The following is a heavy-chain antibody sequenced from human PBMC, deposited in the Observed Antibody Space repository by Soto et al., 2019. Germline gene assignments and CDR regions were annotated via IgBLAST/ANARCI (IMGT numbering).Heavy chain of an antibody. V-gene: IGHV1-2*02. D-gene: IGHD3-10*01. Sequence: RASVKVSCKASGYTFTGYYMHWVRQAPGQGLEWMGWINPNSGGTNYAQKFQGRVTMTRDTSISTAYMELSRLRSDDTAVYYCARDSAPVTMVRGVNDYWGQGTLVTVSS. CDR2: INPNSGGT. J-gene: IGHJ4*02. CDR1: GYTFTGYY. CDR3: ARDSAPVTMVRGVNDY.